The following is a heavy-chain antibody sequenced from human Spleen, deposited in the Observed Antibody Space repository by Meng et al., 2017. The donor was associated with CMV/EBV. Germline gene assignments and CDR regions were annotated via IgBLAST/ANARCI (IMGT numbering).Heavy chain of an antibody. CDR2: MNCNSGNT. Sequence: ASVKVSCKVSGYTFSLYDIHWVRQGAGQGPEWMGWMNCNSGNTGYVEKFQGRVTMTRDTSTNTAYMELSGLRSDDTAVFYCARGPHSCESISCYILDYWGQGTLVTVSS. D-gene: IGHD2-2*02. J-gene: IGHJ4*02. V-gene: IGHV1-8*01. CDR1: GYTFSLYD. CDR3: ARGPHSCESISCYILDY.